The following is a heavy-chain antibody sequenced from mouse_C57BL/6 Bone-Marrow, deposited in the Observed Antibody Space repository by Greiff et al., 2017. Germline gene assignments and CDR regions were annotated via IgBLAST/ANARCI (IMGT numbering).Heavy chain of an antibody. Sequence: QVQLQQPGAELVRPGSSVKLSCKASGYTFTSYWMDWVKQRPGQGLEWIGNIYPSDSETHYNQKFKDKATLTVDKSSSTAYMQLSSLTSEDSAVYYCARRTYYDLYYFDYWGQGTTLTVSS. CDR2: IYPSDSET. CDR3: ARRTYYDLYYFDY. V-gene: IGHV1-61*01. D-gene: IGHD2-4*01. CDR1: GYTFTSYW. J-gene: IGHJ2*01.